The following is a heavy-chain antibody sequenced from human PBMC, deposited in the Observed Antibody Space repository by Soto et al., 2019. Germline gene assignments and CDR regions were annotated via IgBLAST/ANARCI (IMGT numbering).Heavy chain of an antibody. CDR2: MNPNSGNT. D-gene: IGHD6-6*01. Sequence: ALGKVACKASGYSFTSYDINWVRQATGQGLEWMGWMNPNSGNTGYAQKFQGRVTMTRNTSISTAYMELSSLRSEDTAVYYCARGIAARNYWGQGILVTVSS. V-gene: IGHV1-8*02. CDR1: GYSFTSYD. CDR3: ARGIAARNY. J-gene: IGHJ4*02.